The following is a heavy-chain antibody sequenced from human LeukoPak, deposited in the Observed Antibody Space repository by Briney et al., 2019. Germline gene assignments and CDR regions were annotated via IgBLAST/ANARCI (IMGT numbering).Heavy chain of an antibody. D-gene: IGHD6-19*01. Sequence: PGGSLRLSCAASGVTFSGYVMHWVRRAPGKGLEWVAVISYDGRTKYYADSVKGRFTISRDNSKNTLYLQMNSLRAEDTAVYYCAKGSSSGWPYFFDYWGQGTLVTVSS. V-gene: IGHV3-30*18. J-gene: IGHJ4*02. CDR3: AKGSSSGWPYFFDY. CDR1: GVTFSGYV. CDR2: ISYDGRTK.